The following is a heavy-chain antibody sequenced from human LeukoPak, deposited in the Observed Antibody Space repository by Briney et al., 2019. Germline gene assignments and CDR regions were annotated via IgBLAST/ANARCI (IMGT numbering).Heavy chain of an antibody. V-gene: IGHV4-38-2*02. J-gene: IGHJ5*02. CDR2: IYHSGRT. CDR3: ARDGLKNLYNWFDP. CDR1: GGSISRGYY. D-gene: IGHD3/OR15-3a*01. Sequence: SETLYLTCTVSGGSISRGYYWGWIRQPPGKGLEWIGSIYHSGRTYYNPSLKSRVTISVDTSKNQFSLKLSSVTAADTAVYYCARDGLKNLYNWFDPWGQGTLVTVSS.